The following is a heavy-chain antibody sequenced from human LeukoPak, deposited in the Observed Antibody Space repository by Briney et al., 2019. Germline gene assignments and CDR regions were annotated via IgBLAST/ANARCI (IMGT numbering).Heavy chain of an antibody. Sequence: GASVKVSCKASGYTFTSYGISWVRQAPGQGLEWMGWISAYKGNTNYAQKLQGRVTMTTDTYTSTAYMELRSLRSDDTAVYYCARVNSYYDFWSGYLLAWFDPWGQGTLVTVSS. CDR3: ARVNSYYDFWSGYLLAWFDP. J-gene: IGHJ5*02. CDR2: ISAYKGNT. CDR1: GYTFTSYG. V-gene: IGHV1-18*01. D-gene: IGHD3-3*01.